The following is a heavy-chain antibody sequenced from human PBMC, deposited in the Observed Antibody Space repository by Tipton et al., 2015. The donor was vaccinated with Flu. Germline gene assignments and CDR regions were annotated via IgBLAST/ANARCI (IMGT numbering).Heavy chain of an antibody. CDR2: IKQDGSEK. J-gene: IGHJ4*02. CDR1: GFTLSSYW. V-gene: IGHV3-7*01. Sequence: QLVQSGGGLVKPGGPLRLSCAASGFTLSSYWMSWVRQAPGKGLEWVANIKQDGSEKYYVDSVKGRFTISRDNAKNSLYLQMNSLRVEDTAVYYCVRAIAAAGSRWGQGTLVTVSS. D-gene: IGHD6-13*01. CDR3: VRAIAAAGSR.